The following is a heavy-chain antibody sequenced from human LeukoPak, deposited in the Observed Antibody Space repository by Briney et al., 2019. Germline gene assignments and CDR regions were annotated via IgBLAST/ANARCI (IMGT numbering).Heavy chain of an antibody. Sequence: GGSLRLSCAASGFTFSGSAMHWVRQASGKGLEWVGRIRSKANSYATEYAASVKGRFTISRDDSKNTAYLQMNSLKTEDTAVYYCTSRYCNRTNCYAFDYYYYMDVWGKGTTVTVSS. J-gene: IGHJ6*03. CDR2: IRSKANSYAT. CDR1: GFTFSGSA. D-gene: IGHD2-2*01. CDR3: TSRYCNRTNCYAFDYYYYMDV. V-gene: IGHV3-73*01.